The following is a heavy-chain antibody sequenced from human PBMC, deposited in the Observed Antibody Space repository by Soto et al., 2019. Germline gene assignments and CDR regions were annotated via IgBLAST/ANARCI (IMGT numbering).Heavy chain of an antibody. D-gene: IGHD3-9*01. V-gene: IGHV1-18*01. Sequence: ASVKVSCKASGYTFTSYGISWVRQAPGQGLEWMGWISAYNGNTNYAQKLQGRVTMTTDTSTSTAYMELRSLRSDDTAVYYCARTGRYFDWLLYYFDYWGQGTLVTVSS. CDR3: ARTGRYFDWLLYYFDY. CDR1: GYTFTSYG. CDR2: ISAYNGNT. J-gene: IGHJ4*02.